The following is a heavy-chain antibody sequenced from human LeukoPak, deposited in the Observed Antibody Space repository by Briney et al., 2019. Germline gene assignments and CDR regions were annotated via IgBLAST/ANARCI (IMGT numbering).Heavy chain of an antibody. CDR2: INPNSGDT. Sequence: ASVTVSYKDSGYTFTEYYMHWVRQAPGQGGEGMGWINPNSGDTKYAQKFQGRVTMNRDTSITTAYIELSRLRSDDTAVYYCATQRGSYLWGTDFDYWGQGTLVTVSS. CDR1: GYTFTEYY. CDR3: ATQRGSYLWGTDFDY. D-gene: IGHD3-16*01. V-gene: IGHV1-2*02. J-gene: IGHJ4*02.